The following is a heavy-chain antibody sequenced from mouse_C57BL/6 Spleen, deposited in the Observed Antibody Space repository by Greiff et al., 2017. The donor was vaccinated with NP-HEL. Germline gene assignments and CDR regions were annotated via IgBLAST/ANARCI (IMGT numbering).Heavy chain of an antibody. CDR3: AKGWNYAMDY. D-gene: IGHD1-1*02. CDR2: ISSGSSTI. Sequence: EVHLVESGGGLVKPGGSLKLSCAASGFTFSDYGMHWVRQAPEKGLEWVAYISSGSSTIYYADKVKGRFTISRDNAKNTLFLQMTSRRSEDTAMYYCAKGWNYAMDYWGQGTSVTVSS. CDR1: GFTFSDYG. V-gene: IGHV5-17*01. J-gene: IGHJ4*01.